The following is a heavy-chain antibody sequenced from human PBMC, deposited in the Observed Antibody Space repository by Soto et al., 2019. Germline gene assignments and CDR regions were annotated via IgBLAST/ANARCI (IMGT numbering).Heavy chain of an antibody. Sequence: PGGSLRLSCAASGFTFSSYAMSWVRQAPGKGLEWVSAISGSGGSTYYADSVKGRFTISRDNSKNTLYLQMNSLRAEDTAVYYCANKRGQLVPHWLDPCGAGTMVTVYS. CDR2: ISGSGGST. CDR1: GFTFSSYA. V-gene: IGHV3-23*01. CDR3: ANKRGQLVPHWLDP. D-gene: IGHD6-6*01. J-gene: IGHJ5*02.